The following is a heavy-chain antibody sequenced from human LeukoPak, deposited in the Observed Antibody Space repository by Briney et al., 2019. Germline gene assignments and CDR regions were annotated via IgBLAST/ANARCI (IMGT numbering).Heavy chain of an antibody. Sequence: ASVKVSCKASGYTFTGYYMHWVRQAPGQGLEWMGWINPNSGGTNYAQKFQGRVTMTRDTSISTAYMELSRLRSDDTAVYYCARDRYYDRNCFDPWGQGTLVTVSS. CDR2: INPNSGGT. V-gene: IGHV1-2*02. J-gene: IGHJ5*02. D-gene: IGHD3-22*01. CDR3: ARDRYYDRNCFDP. CDR1: GYTFTGYY.